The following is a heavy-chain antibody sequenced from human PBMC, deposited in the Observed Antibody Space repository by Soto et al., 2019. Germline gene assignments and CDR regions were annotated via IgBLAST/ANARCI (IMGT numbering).Heavy chain of an antibody. CDR1: GFTFTRYS. V-gene: IGHV3-21*06. Sequence: AGGSLRLSCSASGFTFTRYSMNWFRQAPGKGLEWVASISSTTNYIYYGESLKGRLTISRDNAKNSMYLQMNTLRAEDTAVYYCARESEDLSSNLDYWGQGTLVTVSS. J-gene: IGHJ4*02. CDR2: ISSTTNYI. CDR3: ARESEDLSSNLDY.